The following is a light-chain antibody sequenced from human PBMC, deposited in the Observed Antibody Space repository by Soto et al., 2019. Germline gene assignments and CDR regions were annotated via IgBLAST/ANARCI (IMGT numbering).Light chain of an antibody. Sequence: QSALTQPASVSGSPGQSITISCTGTSSDVGGYNYVSWYQQHPGKAPKVMIYDVSNRPSGFSNRFSGSKSGNTASLTISGLQAEDEADYYCSSYTSSSTLLYVFGTGTKVTVL. CDR2: DVS. J-gene: IGLJ1*01. CDR3: SSYTSSSTLLYV. CDR1: SSDVGGYNY. V-gene: IGLV2-14*01.